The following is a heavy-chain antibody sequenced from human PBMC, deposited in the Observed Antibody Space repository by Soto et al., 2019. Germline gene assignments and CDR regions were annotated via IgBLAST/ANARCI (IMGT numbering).Heavy chain of an antibody. Sequence: SVKVSCKASGGTFSSYTISWVRQAPGQGLEWMGRIIPILGIANYAQKFQGRVTITADKSTSTAYMELSSLRSEDTAVYYCARGRRFLEWSYDAFDIWGQGAMVTVSS. J-gene: IGHJ3*02. CDR2: IIPILGIA. CDR3: ARGRRFLEWSYDAFDI. V-gene: IGHV1-69*02. D-gene: IGHD3-3*01. CDR1: GGTFSSYT.